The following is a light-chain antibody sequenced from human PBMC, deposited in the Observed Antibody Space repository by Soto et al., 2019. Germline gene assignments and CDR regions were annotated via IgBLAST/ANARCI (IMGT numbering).Light chain of an antibody. Sequence: QSVLTQPASVSGSPGQSITISCTGTSSDVGGYNYVSWYQQLPGTAPNLLVYGVTIRPSGVSNRFSGSKSGNTASLTISGLQAEDEADDYCSSYTTTTTLIVFGTGTKLTVL. V-gene: IGLV2-14*01. CDR3: SSYTTTTTLIV. CDR2: GVT. CDR1: SSDVGGYNY. J-gene: IGLJ1*01.